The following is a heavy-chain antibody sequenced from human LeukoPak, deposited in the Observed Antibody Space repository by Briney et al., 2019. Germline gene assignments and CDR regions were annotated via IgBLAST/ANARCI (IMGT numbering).Heavy chain of an antibody. J-gene: IGHJ5*02. Sequence: PGGSLRLSCATSGFTFRNYWMSWVRQAPGKGLEWLANIKQDGSEKYYVDSVKGRFTISRDNSKNTLYLQMNSLRAEDTAVYYCAKDLRGDSSSWYWDVPGGSSDPWGQGTLVTVSS. CDR1: GFTFRNYW. V-gene: IGHV3-7*03. CDR3: AKDLRGDSSSWYWDVPGGSSDP. D-gene: IGHD6-13*01. CDR2: IKQDGSEK.